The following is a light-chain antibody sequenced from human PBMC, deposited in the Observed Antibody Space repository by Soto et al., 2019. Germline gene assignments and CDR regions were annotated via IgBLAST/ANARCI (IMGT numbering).Light chain of an antibody. J-gene: IGLJ2*01. V-gene: IGLV2-23*02. CDR1: SSDVASYNL. Sequence: QSALTQPASVSGSPGQSITISCTGTSSDVASYNLVSWYRQHPGNAPKLMIYEVSKRPSGVSNRFSGSKSGNTASLTICGLQAEDEADYYCCSYAGSLVLFGGGTKLTVL. CDR2: EVS. CDR3: CSYAGSLVL.